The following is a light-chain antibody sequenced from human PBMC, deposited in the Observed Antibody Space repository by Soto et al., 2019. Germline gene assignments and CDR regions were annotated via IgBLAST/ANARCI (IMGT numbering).Light chain of an antibody. V-gene: IGKV1-39*01. CDR2: AAS. CDR1: QSISSY. Sequence: VQITQSPSSLSASVGDRVTITCRASQSISSYLNWYQQKPGKAPKLLIYAASSLQSGVPSRFSGSGSGTDFTLTISSLQLEDFATYFCQQTFSTFHSFGGGTKVDIK. J-gene: IGKJ4*01. CDR3: QQTFSTFHS.